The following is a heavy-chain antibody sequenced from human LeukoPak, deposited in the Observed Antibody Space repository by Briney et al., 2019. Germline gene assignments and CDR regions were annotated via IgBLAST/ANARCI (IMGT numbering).Heavy chain of an antibody. Sequence: GGSLRLSCAASEFTFDNYAMSWVRQAPGKGLEWVSVISGSGYYSYYADSVKGRFTVSRDNSKNTLYLQMNSLRAEDTAVYYCAKFWVVPAAAGWFDPWGQGTLVTVSS. V-gene: IGHV3-23*01. CDR3: AKFWVVPAAAGWFDP. CDR2: ISGSGYYS. CDR1: EFTFDNYA. D-gene: IGHD2-2*01. J-gene: IGHJ5*02.